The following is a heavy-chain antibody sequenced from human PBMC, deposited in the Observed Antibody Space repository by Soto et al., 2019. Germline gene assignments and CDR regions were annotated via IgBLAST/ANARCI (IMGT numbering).Heavy chain of an antibody. J-gene: IGHJ4*01. V-gene: IGHV4-34*01. D-gene: IGHD3-10*01. CDR3: ATGVAFLNKWGGGGYYLDDY. Sequence: EWIGEINHSGSTNYNPSLKSRVTISVDTSKNQFSLKLSSVTAADTAVYYCATGVAFLNKWGGGGYYLDDYW. CDR2: INHSGST.